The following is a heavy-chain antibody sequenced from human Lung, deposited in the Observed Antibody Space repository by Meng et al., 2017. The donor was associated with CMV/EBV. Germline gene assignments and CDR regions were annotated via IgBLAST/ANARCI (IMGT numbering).Heavy chain of an antibody. CDR3: VRDLRDGAWDQLPLYGMDV. D-gene: IGHD1-26*01. V-gene: IGHV3-21*01. CDR1: GFKFSDYS. J-gene: IGHJ6*02. Sequence: SXVGFGFKFSDYSMNWVRQAPGKGLEWVASISSGSENIHYADSVKGRFTISRDNFKSSMSVQMDSLRVEDTAVYYCVRDLRDGAWDQLPLYGMDVWGQGTTVXVSS. CDR2: ISSGSENI.